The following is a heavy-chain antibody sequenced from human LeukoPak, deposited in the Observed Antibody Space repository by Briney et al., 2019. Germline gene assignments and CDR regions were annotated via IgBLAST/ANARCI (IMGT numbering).Heavy chain of an antibody. V-gene: IGHV3-23*01. CDR2: ISGSGRTT. D-gene: IGHD2-15*01. J-gene: IGHJ4*02. Sequence: GGPLRLSCAASGFTFSNHAMSWVRQTPGKGLQWVSVISGSGRTTEYADSVKGRFTISRDNSKNTLSPQMNSLRVEDTAIYYCAKNVVVKRYIDYWGQGTLVTVSS. CDR3: AKNVVVKRYIDY. CDR1: GFTFSNHA.